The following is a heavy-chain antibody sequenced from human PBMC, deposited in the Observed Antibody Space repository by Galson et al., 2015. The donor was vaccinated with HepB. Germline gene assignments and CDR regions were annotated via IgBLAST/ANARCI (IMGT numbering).Heavy chain of an antibody. Sequence: SLRLSCAASGFTSSSYAMHWVRQAPGKGLEYVSAISSNGGSTYYADSVKGRFTISRDNSKNTLYLQMSSLRAEDTAVYYCVRAVRGQTYYFDYWGQGTLVTVSS. J-gene: IGHJ4*02. CDR2: ISSNGGST. V-gene: IGHV3-64D*06. CDR1: GFTSSSYA. CDR3: VRAVRGQTYYFDY. D-gene: IGHD6-25*01.